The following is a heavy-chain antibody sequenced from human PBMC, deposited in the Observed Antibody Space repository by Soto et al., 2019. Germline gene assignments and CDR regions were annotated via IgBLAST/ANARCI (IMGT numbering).Heavy chain of an antibody. CDR3: ARHSYGGSYSY. D-gene: IGHD1-26*01. J-gene: IGHJ4*02. Sequence: PSETLSLTCTVSGGSLSSSSYYWGWLRQPRGEGLEWIESIYYSGSTYYTPSLKCRVTISVDTSKNSFSLKLSSVTAADTAVYYCARHSYGGSYSYWGQGTLVTVSS. CDR1: GGSLSSSSYY. CDR2: IYYSGST. V-gene: IGHV4-39*01.